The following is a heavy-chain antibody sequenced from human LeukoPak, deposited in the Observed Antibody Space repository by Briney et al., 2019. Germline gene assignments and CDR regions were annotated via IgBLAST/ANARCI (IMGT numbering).Heavy chain of an antibody. CDR2: IYYSGST. J-gene: IGHJ6*02. V-gene: IGHV4-61*01. CDR1: GGSVSSGSYY. Sequence: TTSETLSHTCTVSGGSVSSGSYYWSWVRQPPGKGLEWIGYIYYSGSTNYNPSLKSRVTISVDTSKNQFSLKLSSVTAADTAVYYCARDHDFWSGYLGYYYYGMDVWGQGTTVTVSS. D-gene: IGHD3-3*01. CDR3: ARDHDFWSGYLGYYYYGMDV.